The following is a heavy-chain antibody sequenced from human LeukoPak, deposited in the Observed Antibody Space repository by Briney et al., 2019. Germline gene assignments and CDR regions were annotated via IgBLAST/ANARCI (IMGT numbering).Heavy chain of an antibody. Sequence: GGSLRLSCAASGFTFSSYGMHWVRQAPGKGLEWVAAIWYDGSNKYYADSVKGRFTISRDNSKNTLYLQMNSLRAEDTAVYYCARDRGSSGYYYYFDYWGQGTLVTGSS. CDR1: GFTFSSYG. D-gene: IGHD3-22*01. CDR2: IWYDGSNK. V-gene: IGHV3-33*01. CDR3: ARDRGSSGYYYYFDY. J-gene: IGHJ4*02.